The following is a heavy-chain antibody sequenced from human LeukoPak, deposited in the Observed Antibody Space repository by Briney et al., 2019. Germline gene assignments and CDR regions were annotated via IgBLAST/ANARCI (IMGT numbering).Heavy chain of an antibody. D-gene: IGHD3-22*01. CDR1: GYTFTSYG. CDR3: AADPWYYDSSVRFDP. V-gene: IGHV1-18*01. Sequence: ASVKVSCKASGYTFTSYGISWVRQAPGQGLEWMGWISAYNGNTNYAQKLQGRVTMTTDTSTSTAYMELRSLRSDDTAVYYCAADPWYYDSSVRFDPWGQGTLVTVSS. J-gene: IGHJ5*02. CDR2: ISAYNGNT.